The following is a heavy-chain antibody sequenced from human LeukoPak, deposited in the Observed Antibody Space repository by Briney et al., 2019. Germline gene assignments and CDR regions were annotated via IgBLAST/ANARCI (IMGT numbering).Heavy chain of an antibody. Sequence: ASVRVSSKASGYTFTTYEIIWVRQARGQGIEWMGWINTRNGNANYTHQLQGRVTMTTDTSTSTSYMELASLRFDDTAIYYCARNHLGLGLWGQGTLVTVSS. D-gene: IGHD7-27*01. CDR1: GYTFTTYE. V-gene: IGHV1-18*01. CDR2: INTRNGNA. J-gene: IGHJ4*02. CDR3: ARNHLGLGL.